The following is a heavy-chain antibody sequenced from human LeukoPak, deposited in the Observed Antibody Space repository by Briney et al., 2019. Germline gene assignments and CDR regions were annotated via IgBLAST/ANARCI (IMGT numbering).Heavy chain of an antibody. CDR3: AREGSGWYGY. Sequence: SETLPLTCTVSGGSISSGGYYWSWIRQHPGKGLEWIGYIYYSGSTYYNPSLKSRVTISVDTSKNQFSLKLSSVTAADTAVYYCAREGSGWYGYWGQGTLVTVSS. CDR2: IYYSGST. CDR1: GGSISSGGYY. J-gene: IGHJ4*02. V-gene: IGHV4-31*03. D-gene: IGHD6-19*01.